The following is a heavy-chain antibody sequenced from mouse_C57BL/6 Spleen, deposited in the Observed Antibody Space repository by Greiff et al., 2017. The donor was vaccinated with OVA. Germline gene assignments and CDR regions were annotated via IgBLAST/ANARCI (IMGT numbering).Heavy chain of an antibody. CDR2: FYPGSGST. Sequence: QVQLQQPGAELVKPGASVKMSCKASGYTFTRYWITWVKQRPGQGLEWIGDFYPGSGSTTYNEKFKSKATLPVDTSSSTAYMQLSSLTSDDSAVYDCARVTDGYYDAMGYWGQGTSVTVSS. V-gene: IGHV1-55*01. CDR3: ARVTDGYYDAMGY. D-gene: IGHD2-3*01. J-gene: IGHJ4*01. CDR1: GYTFTRYW.